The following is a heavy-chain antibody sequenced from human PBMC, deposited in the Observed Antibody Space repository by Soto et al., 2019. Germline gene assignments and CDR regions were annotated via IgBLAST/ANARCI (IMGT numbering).Heavy chain of an antibody. CDR1: SGSIRSSNW. V-gene: IGHV4-4*02. J-gene: IGHJ6*03. CDR3: ASGSYCSGGSCSPFYYYYMDV. D-gene: IGHD2-15*01. Sequence: SETLSLTCAVSSGSIRSSNWWSWVRQPPGRGLEWIGEIHHSGSTNYNPSLKSRVTILVDKSKNQFSLNLSSVTAADTAVYYCASGSYCSGGSCSPFYYYYMDVWGKGTTVTVSS. CDR2: IHHSGST.